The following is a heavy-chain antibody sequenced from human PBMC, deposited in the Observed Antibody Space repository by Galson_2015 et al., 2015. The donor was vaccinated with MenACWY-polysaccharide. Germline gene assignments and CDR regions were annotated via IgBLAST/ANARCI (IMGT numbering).Heavy chain of an antibody. J-gene: IGHJ4*02. D-gene: IGHD5-24*01. V-gene: IGHV1-69*02. CDR3: AKVSCDGGHFYFGD. CDR2: FIPIAGMT. Sequence: SVKVSCKASGGTFSDSSIGWVRQAPGQGLEWMGRFIPIAGMTNYAQKFKGRVTISADTSTRTDYMEVNSLRFEDTAAYFCAKVSCDGGHFYFGDWGQGTLVTVSS. CDR1: GGTFSDSS.